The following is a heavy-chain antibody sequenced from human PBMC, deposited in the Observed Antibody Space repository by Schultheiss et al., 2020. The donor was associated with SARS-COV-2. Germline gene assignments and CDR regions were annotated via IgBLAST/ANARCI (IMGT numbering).Heavy chain of an antibody. V-gene: IGHV4-61*02. CDR2: IYTSGST. Sequence: SETLSLTCTVSGGSISSGSYYWSWIRQPAGKGLEWIGRIYTSGSTNYNPSPKSRVTISVDTSKNQFSLKLSSVTAADTAVYYCASIRLHRDYWGQGTLVTVSS. J-gene: IGHJ4*02. D-gene: IGHD4-11*01. CDR3: ASIRLHRDY. CDR1: GGSISSGSYY.